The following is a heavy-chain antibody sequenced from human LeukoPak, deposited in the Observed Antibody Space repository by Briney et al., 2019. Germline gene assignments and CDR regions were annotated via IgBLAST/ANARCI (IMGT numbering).Heavy chain of an antibody. J-gene: IGHJ4*02. CDR1: GFTFSSYA. D-gene: IGHD6-19*01. V-gene: IGHV3-30-3*01. CDR2: ISYDGSNK. CDR3: ARVGSSGTNDY. Sequence: GGSLRLSCAASGFTFSSYAMHWVRQAPGKGLEWVAVISYDGSNKYYADSVKGRFTISRDNSKNTLYLQMNSPRAEDTAVYYCARVGSSGTNDYWGQGTLVTVSS.